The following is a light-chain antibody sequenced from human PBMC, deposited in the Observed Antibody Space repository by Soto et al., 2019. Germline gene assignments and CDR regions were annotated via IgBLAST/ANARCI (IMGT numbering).Light chain of an antibody. V-gene: IGKV1-9*01. CDR3: QQLSSYPLT. CDR1: QGISSY. CDR2: AAS. J-gene: IGKJ4*01. Sequence: DIQLTQSPSFLSASVGDRVTITCRASQGISSYLAWYQQKPGKAPKLLIYAASTLQSGVPSRFSGSGSGTEFTRTISSLQPEDFATYYCQQLSSYPLTFGGGTKVEIK.